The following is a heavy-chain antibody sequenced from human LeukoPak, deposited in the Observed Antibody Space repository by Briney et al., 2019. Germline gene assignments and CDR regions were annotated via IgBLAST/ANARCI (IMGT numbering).Heavy chain of an antibody. V-gene: IGHV3-13*04. CDR2: IGTAGDT. CDR3: ARGLYVCQLAFDY. Sequence: GGPLIFSCASAGCTISSYDMHWVRQAPGKGLEWVSAIGTAGDTYYPDSVKGRFTIARENAKNSLYLQMNSLRAGDTAVYYCARGLYVCQLAFDYWGQGTLVTVSS. D-gene: IGHD2-2*01. CDR1: GCTISSYD. J-gene: IGHJ4*02.